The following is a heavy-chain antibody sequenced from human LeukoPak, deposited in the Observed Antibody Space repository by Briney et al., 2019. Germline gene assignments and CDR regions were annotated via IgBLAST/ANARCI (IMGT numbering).Heavy chain of an antibody. CDR2: IYYSGST. V-gene: IGHV4-59*01. J-gene: IGHJ4*02. CDR3: ARESEIRYSSGQFDY. CDR1: VGPISSYY. D-gene: IGHD6-19*01. Sequence: KASETLSLTCTVSVGPISSYYWSWIRQPPGKGLEWIGYIYYSGSTNYNPSLKSRVTISVDTSKNQFSLKLSSVTAADTAVYYCARESEIRYSSGQFDYWGQGTLVTVSS.